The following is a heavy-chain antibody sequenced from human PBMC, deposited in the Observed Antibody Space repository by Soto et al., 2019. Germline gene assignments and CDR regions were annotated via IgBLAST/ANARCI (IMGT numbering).Heavy chain of an antibody. V-gene: IGHV3-21*01. CDR2: ISSGSSYI. J-gene: IGHJ4*02. Sequence: GSLRLSCAASGFTFSSYTMNWVRQAPGKELEWVSSISSGSSYIYYADSLKGRFTISRDNAKNSLYLQMNSLRAEDTAVYYCARDSIGYDSGSYLRFDYWGQGTLVTVSS. D-gene: IGHD3-10*01. CDR3: ARDSIGYDSGSYLRFDY. CDR1: GFTFSSYT.